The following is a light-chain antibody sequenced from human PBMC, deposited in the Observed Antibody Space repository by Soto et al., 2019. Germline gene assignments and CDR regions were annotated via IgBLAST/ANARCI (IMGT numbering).Light chain of an antibody. CDR2: GAS. Sequence: EIVLTQSPGTLSLSPGERATLSCRASQSVSSSYLAWYQQKPGQAPRLLIYGASSRATGIPDRFSGSGSGTDFTLTISSLQPEDVATYYCQKYSSARWTFGQGTKVEIK. CDR3: QKYSSARWT. V-gene: IGKV3-20*01. J-gene: IGKJ1*01. CDR1: QSVSSSY.